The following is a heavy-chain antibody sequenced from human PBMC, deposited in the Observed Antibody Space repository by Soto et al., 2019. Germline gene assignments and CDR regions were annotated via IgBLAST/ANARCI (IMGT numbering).Heavy chain of an antibody. D-gene: IGHD6-13*01. Sequence: SETLSLTCAVSGGSISSSSWWSLVRQPPGKGLEWIGEIYHSGSTNYNPSLKSRVTISVDKSKNQFSLKLSSVTAADTAVYYCARALAAAGRGFYYFDYWGQGTLVTVSS. CDR1: GGSISSSSW. CDR2: IYHSGST. V-gene: IGHV4-4*02. J-gene: IGHJ4*02. CDR3: ARALAAAGRGFYYFDY.